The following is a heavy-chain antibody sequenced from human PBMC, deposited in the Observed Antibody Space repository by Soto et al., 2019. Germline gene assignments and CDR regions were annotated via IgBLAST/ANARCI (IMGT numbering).Heavy chain of an antibody. CDR2: IYYSGST. CDR1: GGSISSGGYY. V-gene: IGHV4-31*03. Sequence: QVQLQESGPGLVKPSQTLSLTCTVSGGSISSGGYYWSWIRQHPGKGLEWIGYIYYSGSTYYNPSLKRRVTISVDTSKNQVSLKLSSVTAADTAVYYCARVDTSMGATCVSYWGQGTLVTVSS. J-gene: IGHJ4*02. CDR3: ARVDTSMGATCVSY. D-gene: IGHD1-26*01.